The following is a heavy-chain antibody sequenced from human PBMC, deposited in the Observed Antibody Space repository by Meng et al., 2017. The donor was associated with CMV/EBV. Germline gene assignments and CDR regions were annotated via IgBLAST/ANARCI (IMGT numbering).Heavy chain of an antibody. D-gene: IGHD6-13*01. V-gene: IGHV3-7*01. CDR3: ARDGGLIAAAGTFDY. CDR2: IKQDGSEK. Sequence: GGSLRLSCAASGFTFSSYWMSWVRQAPGKGLEWVANIKQDGSEKYYVDSAKGRFTISRDNAKNSLYLQMNSLRAEDTAVYYCARDGGLIAAAGTFDYWGQGTLVTVSS. J-gene: IGHJ4*02. CDR1: GFTFSSYW.